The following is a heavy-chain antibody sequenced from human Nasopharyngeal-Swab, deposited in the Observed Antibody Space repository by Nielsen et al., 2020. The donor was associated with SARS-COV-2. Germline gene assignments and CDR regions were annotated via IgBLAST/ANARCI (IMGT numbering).Heavy chain of an antibody. CDR3: ARREGSCSGGTCYLDY. J-gene: IGHJ4*02. CDR1: GFTFSSYW. CDR2: ISTDGSGT. D-gene: IGHD2-15*01. V-gene: IGHV3-74*01. Sequence: GESLKISCSASGFTFSSYWMHWVRQLPGKGLVWVSRISTDGSGTNYADSVKGRFTVSRDNAKNTLYLQMNSLRAEDTAVYYCARREGSCSGGTCYLDYWGQGTLVTVSS.